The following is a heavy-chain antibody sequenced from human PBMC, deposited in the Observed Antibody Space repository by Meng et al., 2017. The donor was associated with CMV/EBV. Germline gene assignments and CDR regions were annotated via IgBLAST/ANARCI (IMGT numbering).Heavy chain of an antibody. D-gene: IGHD5-12*01. CDR2: ISWNSGSI. CDR1: GFTFGDYA. CDR3: VSDSYFDYSGYEFRFDY. V-gene: IGHV3-9*01. J-gene: IGHJ4*02. Sequence: SLKISCAASGFTFGDYAMNWVRQAPGKGLEWVSCISWNSGSIGYADSVKGRFTISRDNAKNSLYLQMNSLRAEDTAFYYCVSDSYFDYSGYEFRFDYWGQGTLVTVSS.